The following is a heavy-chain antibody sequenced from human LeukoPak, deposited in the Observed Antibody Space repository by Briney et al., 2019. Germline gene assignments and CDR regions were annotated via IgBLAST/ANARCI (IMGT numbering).Heavy chain of an antibody. CDR1: GCSFTSYW. D-gene: IGHD6-19*01. CDR3: ARHQLSVAGDPIDY. V-gene: IGHV5-51*01. CDR2: IYPGDSDT. Sequence: GASLQISCKGSGCSFTSYWIGWVRQMPGKGLEWMGIIYPGDSDTRYSPSFQGQVTISADKSISTAYLQWSSLKASDTAMYYCARHQLSVAGDPIDYWGQGTLVTVSS. J-gene: IGHJ4*02.